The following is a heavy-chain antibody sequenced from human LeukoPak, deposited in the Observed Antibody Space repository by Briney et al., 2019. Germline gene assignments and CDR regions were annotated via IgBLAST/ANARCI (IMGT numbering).Heavy chain of an antibody. CDR3: ARVSGGYRPSNSGPLDY. D-gene: IGHD5-12*01. V-gene: IGHV4-39*01. J-gene: IGHJ4*02. Sequence: PSETLSLTCTVSGGSISSSSYYWGWIRQPPGKGLEWIGSIYYSGSTYYNPSLKSRVTISVDTSKNQFSLKLSSVTAADTAVYYCARVSGGYRPSNSGPLDYWGQGTLVTVSS. CDR2: IYYSGST. CDR1: GGSISSSSYY.